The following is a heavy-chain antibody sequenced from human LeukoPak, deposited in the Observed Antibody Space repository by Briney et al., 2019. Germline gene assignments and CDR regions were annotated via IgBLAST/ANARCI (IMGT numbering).Heavy chain of an antibody. V-gene: IGHV3-21*04. J-gene: IGHJ5*02. Sequence: GGSLRLSCAASGFTFSSYTMNWVRQAPGKGLEWVSSISSSSDDIYYADSVKGRFTISRDNAKNSLYLQMNSLRAEDTAVYYCAREATTLNWFGPWGQGALVTVSS. CDR3: AREATTLNWFGP. D-gene: IGHD1-26*01. CDR1: GFTFSSYT. CDR2: ISSSSDDI.